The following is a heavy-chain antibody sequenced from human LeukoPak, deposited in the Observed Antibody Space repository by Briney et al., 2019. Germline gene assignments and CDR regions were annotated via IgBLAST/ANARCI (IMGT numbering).Heavy chain of an antibody. CDR2: IIPIFGTA. V-gene: IGHV1-69*05. CDR3: ARLGSGWYGYYYYYMDV. D-gene: IGHD6-19*01. CDR1: GGTFSSYA. J-gene: IGHJ6*03. Sequence: SVKVSCKASGGTFSSYAISWVRQAPGQGLEWMGGIIPIFGTANYAQKFQGRVTITTDESTSTAYMELSSLRSEDTAVYYCARLGSGWYGYYYYYMDVWGKGTTVTVSS.